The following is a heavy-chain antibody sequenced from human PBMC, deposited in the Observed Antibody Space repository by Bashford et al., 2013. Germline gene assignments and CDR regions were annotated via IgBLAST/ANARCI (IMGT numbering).Heavy chain of an antibody. V-gene: IGHV3-23*01. Sequence: VRQAPGKGLEWVSAISGSGGSTYYADSVKGRFTISRDNSKNTLYLQMNSLRAEDTAVYYCAKGQYDFWSGYYFLYFDYWGQGTLVTVSS. CDR2: ISGSGGST. J-gene: IGHJ4*02. D-gene: IGHD3-3*01. CDR3: AKGQYDFWSGYYFLYFDY.